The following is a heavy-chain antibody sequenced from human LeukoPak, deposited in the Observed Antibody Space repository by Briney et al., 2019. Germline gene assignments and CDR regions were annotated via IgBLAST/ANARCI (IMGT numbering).Heavy chain of an antibody. CDR3: ARNASSLGAGAFDI. D-gene: IGHD2-2*01. J-gene: IGHJ3*02. V-gene: IGHV4-39*01. CDR1: GGSISSSSLY. CDR2: VYYSGST. Sequence: SETLSLTCTVSGGSISSSSLYWDWIRQPPGKGLEWIGTVYYSGSTYYNPFLKSRVTISVDTSKNQFSLKPSSVTAADTALYYCARNASSLGAGAFDIWGQGKMVTVSS.